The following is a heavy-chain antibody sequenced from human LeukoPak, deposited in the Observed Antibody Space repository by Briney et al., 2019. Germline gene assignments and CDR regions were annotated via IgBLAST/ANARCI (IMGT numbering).Heavy chain of an antibody. J-gene: IGHJ4*02. CDR3: ARAAPGYSYGYSYFDY. CDR2: ISAYNGNT. CDR1: GYTFTSYG. D-gene: IGHD5-18*01. V-gene: IGHV1-18*01. Sequence: WASVKVSCKASGYTFTSYGISWVRQAPGQGLEWMGWISAYNGNTNYAQKLQGRVTMTTDTSTSTAYMELRSLRSDDTAVYYCARAAPGYSYGYSYFDYWGQGTLVTVSS.